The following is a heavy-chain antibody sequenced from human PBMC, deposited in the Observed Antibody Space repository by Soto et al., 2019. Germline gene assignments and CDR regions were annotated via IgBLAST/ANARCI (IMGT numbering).Heavy chain of an antibody. CDR1: GFTFSSYA. Sequence: GGSLRLSCAASGFTFSSYAMSWVRQAPGKGLEWVSAISGSGGSTYYADSVKGRFTISRDNSKNTLYLQMNSLRAEDTAVYYCAKVLNPLYYYGMDVWGQGTTVTVSS. J-gene: IGHJ6*02. V-gene: IGHV3-23*01. CDR2: ISGSGGST. CDR3: AKVLNPLYYYGMDV.